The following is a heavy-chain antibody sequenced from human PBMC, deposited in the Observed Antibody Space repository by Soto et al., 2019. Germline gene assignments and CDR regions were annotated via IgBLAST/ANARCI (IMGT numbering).Heavy chain of an antibody. J-gene: IGHJ4*02. Sequence: QVHLVQSGAEVKKHGASVKVSCKGSGYGFTTYGITWVRKAPGQGLEWMAWISAHNGNTNYAQKLQGRVTVTRDTSTSTAYMELRSLRSDDTAVYYCARGRYGDYWGQGALVTVSS. CDR1: GYGFTTYG. CDR3: ARGRYGDY. D-gene: IGHD1-1*01. V-gene: IGHV1-18*01. CDR2: ISAHNGNT.